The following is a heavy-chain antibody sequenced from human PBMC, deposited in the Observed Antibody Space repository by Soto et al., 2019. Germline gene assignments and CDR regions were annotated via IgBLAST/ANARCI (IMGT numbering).Heavy chain of an antibody. D-gene: IGHD6-19*01. V-gene: IGHV3-73*02. CDR2: IRSKANSYAT. J-gene: IGHJ4*02. CDR1: GFTFSGSA. CDR3: TRPHLYSSGNFDY. Sequence: EVQLVESGGGLVQPGGSLKLSCAASGFTFSGSAMHWVRQASGKGLEWVGRIRSKANSYATAYAASVKGRFTISRDDSKNTAYVEMNGLKTEGTAVYYCTRPHLYSSGNFDYWGQGTLVTVSS.